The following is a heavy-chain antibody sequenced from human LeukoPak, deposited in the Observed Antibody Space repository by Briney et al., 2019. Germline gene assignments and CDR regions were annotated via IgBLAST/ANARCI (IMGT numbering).Heavy chain of an antibody. CDR3: ATIQIMVVPATLNY. D-gene: IGHD2-15*01. J-gene: IGHJ4*02. CDR2: ISYSGST. CDR1: GGSIRSSSYY. V-gene: IGHV4-39*01. Sequence: PSETLSLTCTVSGGSIRSSSYYWGWIRQPPGKGLEWIGSISYSGSTYYNPSLKSRVTIFVEPSKHQFSLNLTSVTAADTAVYYCATIQIMVVPATLNYWGQGTLVTVSS.